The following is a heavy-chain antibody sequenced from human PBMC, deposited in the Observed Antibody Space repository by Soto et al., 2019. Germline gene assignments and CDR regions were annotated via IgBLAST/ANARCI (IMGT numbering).Heavy chain of an antibody. CDR3: VDIRGQWLPRD. D-gene: IGHD6-19*01. J-gene: IGHJ4*02. CDR1: VGSIFGSDYY. CDR2: IYYTGKT. V-gene: IGHV4-39*01. Sequence: QLQLQESGPRLVNPSETLSLTCTVSVGSIFGSDYYWGWVRQPPGKGRAWLGYIYYTGKTYSYPSLKNRVTIAVDTSKNQFSLRLPSVTAADTAIYYCVDIRGQWLPRDWGQGMLVSVYS.